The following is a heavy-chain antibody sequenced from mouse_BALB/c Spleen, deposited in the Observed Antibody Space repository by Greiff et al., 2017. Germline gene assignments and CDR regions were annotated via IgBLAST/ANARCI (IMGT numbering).Heavy chain of an antibody. CDR2: IDPANGNT. V-gene: IGHV14-3*02. CDR1: GFNIKETY. Sequence: EVQLQQSGAELVKPGASVKLSCTASGFNIKETYMHWVKQRPEQGLEWIGRIDPANGNTKYDPKFQGKATITADTSSNTAYLQLSSLTSEDTAVYYCASWFAYWGQGTTLTVSS. J-gene: IGHJ2*01. D-gene: IGHD2-2*01. CDR3: ASWFAY.